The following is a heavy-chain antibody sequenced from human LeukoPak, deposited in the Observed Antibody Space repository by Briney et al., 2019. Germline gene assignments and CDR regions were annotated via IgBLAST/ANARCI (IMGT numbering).Heavy chain of an antibody. CDR3: ATHIVVVPAAIRRVDY. CDR2: IYHTGTT. D-gene: IGHD2-2*02. CDR1: GYSIISDYY. Sequence: PSETLSLTCTVSGYSIISDYYWGWLRQPPGKELEWIGSIYHTGTTYYNPSLKSRVTISVDTSKNQFSLKLSSVTAADTAVYYCATHIVVVPAAIRRVDYWGQGTLVTVSS. J-gene: IGHJ4*02. V-gene: IGHV4-38-2*02.